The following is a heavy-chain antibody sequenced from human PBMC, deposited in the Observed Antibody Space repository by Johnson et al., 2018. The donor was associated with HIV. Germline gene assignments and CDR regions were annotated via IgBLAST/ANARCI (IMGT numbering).Heavy chain of an antibody. CDR3: RATIPRDAFDI. CDR2: IKKDGSES. D-gene: IGHD5-12*01. J-gene: IGHJ3*02. CDR1: GFSFSTYD. Sequence: VQLVESGGGLVQPGGSLRLSCAASGFSFSTYDVHWVRQAPGKGPEWVASIKKDGSESYYVDSVKGRFTISRDNSKNTLYLQMNSLRAEDTAVYYTRATIPRDAFDIWGQGTMVTVSS. V-gene: IGHV3-7*02.